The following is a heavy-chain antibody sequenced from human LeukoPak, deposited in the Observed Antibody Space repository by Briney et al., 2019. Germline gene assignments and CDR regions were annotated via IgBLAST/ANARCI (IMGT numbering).Heavy chain of an antibody. Sequence: GGSLRLSCAASGFTFSNYAMTWVRQAPGKGLEWVSVIGGSGGGTYYADSVRGRFTVSRDNSNNTMFLQMNSLGVEDTAIYYWARGRSWFAPWGQGTLVTVSS. CDR1: GFTFSNYA. CDR3: ARGRSWFAP. V-gene: IGHV3-23*01. J-gene: IGHJ5*02. CDR2: IGGSGGGT.